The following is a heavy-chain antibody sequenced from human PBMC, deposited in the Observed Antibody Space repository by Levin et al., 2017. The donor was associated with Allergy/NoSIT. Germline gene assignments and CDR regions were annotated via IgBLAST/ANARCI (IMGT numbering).Heavy chain of an antibody. CDR2: ISYDGSNK. V-gene: IGHV3-30*04. CDR3: ARGGYSYGPTLSGGVVDY. D-gene: IGHD5-18*01. Sequence: GESLKISCAASGFTFSSYAMHWVRQAPGKGLEWVAVISYDGSNKYYADSVKGRFTISRDNSKNTLYLQMNSLRAEDTAVYYCARGGYSYGPTLSGGVVDYWGQGTLVTVSS. CDR1: GFTFSSYA. J-gene: IGHJ4*02.